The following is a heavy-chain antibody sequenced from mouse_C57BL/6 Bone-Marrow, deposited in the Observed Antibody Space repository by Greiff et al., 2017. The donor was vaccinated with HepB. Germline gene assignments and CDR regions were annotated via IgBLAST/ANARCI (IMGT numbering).Heavy chain of an antibody. Sequence: QVQLQQSGPELVKPGASVKLSCKASGYTFTSYDINWVKQRPGQGLEWIGWIYPRDGSNKYNEKFKGKATLTVDTSSSTAYMELHSLTSEDSAVYFCARPGSSYWFAYWGQGTLVTVSA. D-gene: IGHD1-1*01. CDR1: GYTFTSYD. CDR2: IYPRDGSN. CDR3: ARPGSSYWFAY. V-gene: IGHV1-85*01. J-gene: IGHJ3*01.